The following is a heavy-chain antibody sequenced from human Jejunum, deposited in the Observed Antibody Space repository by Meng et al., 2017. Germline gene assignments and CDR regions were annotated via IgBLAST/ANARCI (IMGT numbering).Heavy chain of an antibody. CDR2: IYYTGKT. V-gene: IGHV4-59*01. CDR1: GGSISNDY. Sequence: EQLKGSGPGLVKPSETLSLTCTVSGGSISNDYWSWLRQPPGKGPEWLAYIYYTGKTNYNPSLKSRLTISIDTSKNQFSLKPNSVTAADTAVYYCARGAGWYPSWGQGTLVTVSS. CDR3: ARGAGWYPS. J-gene: IGHJ5*02. D-gene: IGHD6-19*01.